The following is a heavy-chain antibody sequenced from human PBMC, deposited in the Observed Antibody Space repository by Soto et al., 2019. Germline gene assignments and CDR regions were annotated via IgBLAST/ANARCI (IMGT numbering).Heavy chain of an antibody. CDR2: IIPIFGTA. CDR1: GGTFSSYA. D-gene: IGHD3-3*01. V-gene: IGHV1-69*13. Sequence: SVKVSCKASGGTFSSYAISWVRQAPGQGLEWMGGIIPIFGTANYAQKFQGRVTITADESTSTAYMELGSLRSEDTAVYYCAAVLRFLEWLSYFDYWGQGTLVTVS. J-gene: IGHJ4*02. CDR3: AAVLRFLEWLSYFDY.